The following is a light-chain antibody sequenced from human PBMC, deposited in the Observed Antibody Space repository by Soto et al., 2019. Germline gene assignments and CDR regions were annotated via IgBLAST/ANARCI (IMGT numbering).Light chain of an antibody. CDR1: SSDVGGYNY. J-gene: IGLJ2*01. Sequence: QSALTQPASVSGSPGQSTTISCTGTSSDVGGYNYVSWYQQHPGKAPKLMIYDVSNRPSGVSNRFSGYKSGNTASLTISGLQAEDEADYCCSSYTSSSTPVVFGGGTKLTVL. CDR3: SSYTSSSTPVV. CDR2: DVS. V-gene: IGLV2-14*01.